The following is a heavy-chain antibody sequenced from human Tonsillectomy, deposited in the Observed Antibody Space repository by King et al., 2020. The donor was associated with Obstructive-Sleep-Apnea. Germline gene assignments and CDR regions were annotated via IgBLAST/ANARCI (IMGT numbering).Heavy chain of an antibody. J-gene: IGHJ4*02. V-gene: IGHV3-48*04. Sequence: EVQLVESGGGLVQPGGSLRLSCAASGFILDNYNVNWVRQAPGKGLEWVSYIRSSTNTIYYADSVKGRFTISRDNAKNSLYLQMNSLRAEDTAVYYCTRGLDYWGQGTLVTVSS. CDR1: GFILDNYN. CDR2: IRSSTNTI. CDR3: TRGLDY.